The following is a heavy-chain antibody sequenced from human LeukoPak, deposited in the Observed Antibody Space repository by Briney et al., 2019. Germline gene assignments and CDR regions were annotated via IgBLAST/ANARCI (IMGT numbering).Heavy chain of an antibody. CDR3: ASTKAYGWLFHRNAFDI. CDR1: GGSISSSSYY. J-gene: IGHJ3*02. V-gene: IGHV4-39*01. D-gene: IGHD3-22*01. CDR2: IYYSGST. Sequence: SETLSLTCTVSGGSISSSSYYWGWIRQPPGKGLEWIGSIYYSGSTYYNPSLKSRVTISVDTSKNQFSLKLSSVTAADTAVYYCASTKAYGWLFHRNAFDIWGQGTMVTVSS.